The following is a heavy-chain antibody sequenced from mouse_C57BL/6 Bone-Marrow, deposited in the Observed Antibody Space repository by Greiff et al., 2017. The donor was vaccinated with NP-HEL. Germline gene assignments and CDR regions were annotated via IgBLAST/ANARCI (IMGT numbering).Heavy chain of an antibody. V-gene: IGHV5-9-1*02. J-gene: IGHJ4*01. CDR2: ISSGGDYI. D-gene: IGHD2-4*01. Sequence: EVQRVESGEGLVKPGGSLKLSCAASGFTFSSYAMSWVRQTPEKRLEWVAYISSGGDYIYYADTVKGRFTISRDNARNTLYLQMSSLKSEDTAMYYCTRAGYYDYDGAMDYWGQGTSVTVSS. CDR3: TRAGYYDYDGAMDY. CDR1: GFTFSSYA.